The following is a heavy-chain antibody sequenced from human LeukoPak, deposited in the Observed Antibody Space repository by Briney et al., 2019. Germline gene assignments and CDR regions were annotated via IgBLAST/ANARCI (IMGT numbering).Heavy chain of an antibody. CDR2: ISYDGSNK. Sequence: GRSLRLSCAASGFTFSSYAMHWVRQAPGKGLEWVAVISYDGSNKYYADSVKGRLTISRDNSKNTLYLQMNSLRAEDTAVYYCARDSRFGELLYAFDIWGQGTMVTVSS. V-gene: IGHV3-30*04. CDR1: GFTFSSYA. CDR3: ARDSRFGELLYAFDI. D-gene: IGHD3-10*01. J-gene: IGHJ3*02.